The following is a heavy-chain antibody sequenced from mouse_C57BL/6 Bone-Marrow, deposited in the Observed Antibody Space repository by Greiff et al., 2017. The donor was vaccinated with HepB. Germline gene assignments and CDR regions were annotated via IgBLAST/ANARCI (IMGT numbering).Heavy chain of an antibody. CDR1: GFNIKNSY. J-gene: IGHJ2*01. CDR2: IDPANGNT. Sequence: VQLQQSVAELVRPGASVKLSCTASGFNIKNSYMHWVKQRPEQGLEWIGRIDPANGNTKYDQKFQGKATITVDTSSNTTYLQLSSQTSEDTAIYSSARRDYDHFDYWGQGTTLTVSS. CDR3: ARRDYDHFDY. V-gene: IGHV14-3*01. D-gene: IGHD2-4*01.